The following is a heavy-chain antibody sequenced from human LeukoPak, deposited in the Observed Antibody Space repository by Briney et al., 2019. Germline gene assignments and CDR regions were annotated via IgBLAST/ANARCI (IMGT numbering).Heavy chain of an antibody. CDR2: IGTEAYGGTT. V-gene: IGHV3-49*03. CDR1: GFTFGDYG. Sequence: GGSLRLSCTTSGFTFGDYGMSWFRQAPGKGLDWVTFIGTEAYGGTTESAASVKGRFTISRDDSKSIAYLQMNSLKTEDTAVYYCARGTYDYDSTYYFDSWGQGTLVTVSS. D-gene: IGHD3-22*01. J-gene: IGHJ4*02. CDR3: ARGTYDYDSTYYFDS.